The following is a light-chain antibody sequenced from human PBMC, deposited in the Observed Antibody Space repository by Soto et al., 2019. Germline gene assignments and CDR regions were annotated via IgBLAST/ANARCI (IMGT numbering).Light chain of an antibody. CDR2: EVS. J-gene: IGKJ3*01. CDR3: QHYNTYSTFT. V-gene: IGKV1-5*01. Sequence: DIQMTRSPSSLLASARYSLSITYRGSQSVSGGLAWYQQKPGKAPKLLXCEVSTLESGIPSRFSGSGSGTELTLTISSLHTDNFANYYCQHYNTYSTFTFGPGTKVHI. CDR1: QSVSGG.